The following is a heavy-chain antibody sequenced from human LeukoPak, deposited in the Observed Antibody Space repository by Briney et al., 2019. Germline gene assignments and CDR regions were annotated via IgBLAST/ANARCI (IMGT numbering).Heavy chain of an antibody. V-gene: IGHV4-31*03. J-gene: IGHJ4*02. CDR2: FYYSGST. CDR3: ARTYCRGGSCHFDY. Sequence: SETLSLTCTVSGGSISSGGYYWSWIRQHPGKGLEWIGYFYYSGSTYYNPSLKSRVTISVGTSKNQFSLKLSSVTAADTAVYYCARTYCRGGSCHFDYWGQGTLVTVSS. CDR1: GGSISSGGYY. D-gene: IGHD2-15*01.